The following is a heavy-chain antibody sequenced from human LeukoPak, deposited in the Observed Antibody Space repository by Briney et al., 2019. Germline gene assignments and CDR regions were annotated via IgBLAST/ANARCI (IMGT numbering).Heavy chain of an antibody. J-gene: IGHJ4*02. CDR2: FYYTGNT. D-gene: IGHD6-19*01. CDR3: ARTAGIAVAGSRQYFDY. Sequence: PSETLSLTCSISGGSISSSSYYWGWIRQPPGKGLEWIGSFYYTGNTYYNPSLKSRVTISVDTSKNDLSLNLRSVTAADPAVYYCARTAGIAVAGSRQYFDYWGQGMLVTVSS. CDR1: GGSISSSSYY. V-gene: IGHV4-39*02.